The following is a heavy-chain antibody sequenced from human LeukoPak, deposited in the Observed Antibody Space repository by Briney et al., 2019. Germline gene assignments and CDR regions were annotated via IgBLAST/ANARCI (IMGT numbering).Heavy chain of an antibody. CDR3: ARDGLHLERRGLDV. Sequence: ASVKVSCKASGGSFSMDAISWVRQAPGQGLEWMGGIIPIFGTTNYAQKFQDRVMITADEFTSTAFMELTRLSSEDTAIYYCARDGLHLERRGLDVWGKGTTVTVSS. V-gene: IGHV1-69*13. CDR2: IIPIFGTT. J-gene: IGHJ6*04. D-gene: IGHD1-1*01. CDR1: GGSFSMDA.